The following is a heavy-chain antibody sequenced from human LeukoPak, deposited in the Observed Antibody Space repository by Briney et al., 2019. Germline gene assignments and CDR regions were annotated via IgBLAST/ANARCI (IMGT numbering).Heavy chain of an antibody. Sequence: GGSLRLSCAASGFTFSSYAMSWVRQAPGKGLEWVSGISGSGGSTSYADSVKGRFTISGDNSKNTLYLQMNSLRAEDTAVYYCAKDVTHSSTSCPDYWGQGTLVTVSS. J-gene: IGHJ4*02. CDR3: AKDVTHSSTSCPDY. CDR2: ISGSGGST. V-gene: IGHV3-23*01. D-gene: IGHD2-2*01. CDR1: GFTFSSYA.